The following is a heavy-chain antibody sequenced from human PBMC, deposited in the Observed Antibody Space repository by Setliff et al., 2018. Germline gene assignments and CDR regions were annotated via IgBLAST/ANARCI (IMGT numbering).Heavy chain of an antibody. D-gene: IGHD2-2*01. Sequence: PSETLSLTCTVSGDSISSRRNYWGWFRQPAGKELEWIGQIYTSWSTNYNPSLKSRVTISLDTSKNQFSLKLSSVTAADTAVYYCASRYCSSTNCWNWFDPWGQGTLVTVSS. CDR1: GDSISSRRNY. CDR2: IYTSWST. V-gene: IGHV4-61*09. J-gene: IGHJ5*02. CDR3: ASRYCSSTNCWNWFDP.